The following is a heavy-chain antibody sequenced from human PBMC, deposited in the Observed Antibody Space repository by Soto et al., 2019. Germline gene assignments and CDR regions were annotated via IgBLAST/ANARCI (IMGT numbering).Heavy chain of an antibody. CDR2: IYSGGTT. CDR1: GFTVSSNY. CDR3: ARNGDSSDYRGWFDP. Sequence: GGSLRLSCAASGFTVSSNYMSWVRQAPGKGLEWVSVIYSGGTTYYADSVKGRFTISGDNSKNTLYLQMNSLRAEDTAVYYCARNGDSSDYRGWFDPWGQGTLVTVSS. J-gene: IGHJ5*02. V-gene: IGHV3-66*01. D-gene: IGHD3-22*01.